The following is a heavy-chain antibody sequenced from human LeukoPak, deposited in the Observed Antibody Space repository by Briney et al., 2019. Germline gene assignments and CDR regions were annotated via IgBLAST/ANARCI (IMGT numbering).Heavy chain of an antibody. CDR1: GFTFNTYA. Sequence: GGSLRLSCAASGFTFNTYAMTWVRQAPGKGLEWVSAISGSGGGTYYADSVKGRFTISRDNSKNTLYLQMNSLRAEDTAVYYCARLIGDRTIYDYWGQGTLVTVSS. J-gene: IGHJ4*02. CDR3: ARLIGDRTIYDY. V-gene: IGHV3-23*01. CDR2: ISGSGGGT. D-gene: IGHD6-6*01.